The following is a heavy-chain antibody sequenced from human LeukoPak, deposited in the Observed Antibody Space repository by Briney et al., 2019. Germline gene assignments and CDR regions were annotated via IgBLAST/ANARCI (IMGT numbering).Heavy chain of an antibody. J-gene: IGHJ4*02. CDR1: GGSISSYY. V-gene: IGHV4-4*07. D-gene: IGHD6-13*01. CDR3: ARETDYSSTDY. CDR2: IYISGST. Sequence: TSETLSLTCTVSGGSISSYYWSWIRQPAGKGLEWIGHIYISGSTNYNPSLKSRVTMSVDTSKNQFSLKLSSVTAADTAVYYCARETDYSSTDYWGQGTLVTVSS.